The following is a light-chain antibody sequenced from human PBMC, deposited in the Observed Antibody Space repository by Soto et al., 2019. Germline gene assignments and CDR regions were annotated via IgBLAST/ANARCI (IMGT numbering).Light chain of an antibody. V-gene: IGKV3-15*01. J-gene: IGKJ4*01. CDR1: ESVGRY. CDR3: KQYNKWPLT. Sequence: EIVMTQSPATLSVSPGERATLSCRASESVGRYLAWYQQKPGQAPRLLIYGVSTRATGIPARFSGSGSGTEFTLTISSLQSEDFAVYYCKQYNKWPLTFGGGTKVDIK. CDR2: GVS.